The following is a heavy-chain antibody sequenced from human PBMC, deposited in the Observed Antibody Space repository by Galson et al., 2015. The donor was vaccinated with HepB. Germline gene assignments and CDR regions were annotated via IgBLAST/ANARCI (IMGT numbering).Heavy chain of an antibody. Sequence: SLRLSCAASGLSFNNAWMSWVRQAPGRGLEWIGRIKRKSEGGTTEYGAPLKGRVSISRDESQNTLYLLMNGLETEDTAIYHCATGGHYFGAWGQGTLVTVSS. CDR2: IKRKSEGGTT. D-gene: IGHD3-10*01. CDR3: ATGGHYFGA. CDR1: GLSFNNAW. V-gene: IGHV3-15*01. J-gene: IGHJ4*02.